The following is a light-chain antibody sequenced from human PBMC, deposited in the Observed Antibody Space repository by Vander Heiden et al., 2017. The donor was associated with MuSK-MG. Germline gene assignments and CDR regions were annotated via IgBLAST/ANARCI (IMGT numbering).Light chain of an antibody. CDR1: QSISSY. J-gene: IGKJ5*01. CDR2: AAS. Sequence: DIQMTQSPSSLSASVGDRVTITCRASQSISSYLNWYQQKPGKAPKLLIYAASRLQRGVPSRFSGSGSGTDFTLTSSRRQPEDFANYYWQQSYSTHTFGQGTRLEIK. V-gene: IGKV1-39*01. CDR3: QQSYSTHT.